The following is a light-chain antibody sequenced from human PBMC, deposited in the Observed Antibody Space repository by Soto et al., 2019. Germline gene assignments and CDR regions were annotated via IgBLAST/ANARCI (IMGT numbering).Light chain of an antibody. V-gene: IGKV1-5*03. CDR1: QSISSW. Sequence: DIQMTQSPSTLSASVGDRVTITCRASQSISSWLAWYQQKPGRAPKLLIYKASSLETGVPARFSGSGSGTDFTLIISSLKPDDFAGYYCQQYSSSPPWTFGQGTKVEIK. J-gene: IGKJ1*01. CDR3: QQYSSSPPWT. CDR2: KAS.